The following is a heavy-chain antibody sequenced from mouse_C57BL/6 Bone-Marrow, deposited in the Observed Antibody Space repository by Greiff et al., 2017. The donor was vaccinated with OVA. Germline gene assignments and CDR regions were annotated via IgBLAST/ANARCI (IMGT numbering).Heavy chain of an antibody. CDR1: GFTFSSYA. CDR3: AREDDFSWFAY. J-gene: IGHJ3*01. Sequence: EVKLMESGGGLVKPGGSLKLSCAASGFTFSSYAMSWVRQTPEKRLEWVATISDGGSYTYSPDNVKGRFTISRDNAKNNLYLQMSHLKSEDTAMDYCAREDDFSWFAYWGQGTLVTVSA. D-gene: IGHD2-4*01. CDR2: ISDGGSYT. V-gene: IGHV5-4*01.